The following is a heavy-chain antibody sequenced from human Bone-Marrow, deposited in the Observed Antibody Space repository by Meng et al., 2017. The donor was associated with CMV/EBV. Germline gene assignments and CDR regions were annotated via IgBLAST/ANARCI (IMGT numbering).Heavy chain of an antibody. J-gene: IGHJ6*02. Sequence: SETLSLTCTVSGYSISSGYYWGWIRQPPGKGLEWIGSIYHSGSTYYNPSLKSRVTISVDTSKNQFSLQLSSVTAADTAVYYCARDRGGGVLWDYGMDVWGQGATVTVSS. D-gene: IGHD1-26*01. CDR1: GYSISSGYY. V-gene: IGHV4-38-2*02. CDR3: ARDRGGGVLWDYGMDV. CDR2: IYHSGST.